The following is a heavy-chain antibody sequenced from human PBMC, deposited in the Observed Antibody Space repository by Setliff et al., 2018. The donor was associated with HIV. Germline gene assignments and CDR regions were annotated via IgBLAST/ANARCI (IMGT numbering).Heavy chain of an antibody. Sequence: GGSLRLSCTASGFTFDDYALTWVRQAPGKGLEWVSRINRDGTATVYADSVKGRFTISRDNAYNTLFLLMNTLRAEDTAVYYCARDSHTSPDYWGQGTLVTVSS. CDR1: GFTFDDYA. CDR3: ARDSHTSPDY. CDR2: INRDGTAT. D-gene: IGHD2-2*01. V-gene: IGHV3-74*01. J-gene: IGHJ4*02.